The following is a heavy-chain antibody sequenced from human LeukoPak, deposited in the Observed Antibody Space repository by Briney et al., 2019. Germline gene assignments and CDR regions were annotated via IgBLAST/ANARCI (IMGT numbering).Heavy chain of an antibody. CDR2: ISFDGSHQ. CDR1: GFVFSDYP. Sequence: PGGSLRLSCSASGFVFSDYPLHWIRQSPGKGPEWVAVISFDGSHQYYADSVKGRFTVSRDTSKNTLYLQMNSLRAEDTAVYYCAREEYYADGAFDIWGQGTMVTVSS. CDR3: AREEYYADGAFDI. V-gene: IGHV3-30*07. D-gene: IGHD2-2*01. J-gene: IGHJ3*02.